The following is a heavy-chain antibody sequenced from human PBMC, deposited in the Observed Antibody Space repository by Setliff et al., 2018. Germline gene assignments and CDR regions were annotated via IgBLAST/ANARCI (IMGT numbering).Heavy chain of an antibody. J-gene: IGHJ4*02. Sequence: SETLSLTCTVSGGIIYDHWWTWIRQPAGAGLEWIGRIYSDGSADYNPSLRSRVTISVDKSKNQFFLKLTSMTAADTALYFCARERQGGFLEWAPFDSWGQGVVVTVS. D-gene: IGHD3-3*01. CDR1: GGIIYDHW. CDR2: IYSDGSA. CDR3: ARERQGGFLEWAPFDS. V-gene: IGHV4-4*07.